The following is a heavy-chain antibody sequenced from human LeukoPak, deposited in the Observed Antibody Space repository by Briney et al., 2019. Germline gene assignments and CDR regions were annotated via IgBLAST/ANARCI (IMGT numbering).Heavy chain of an antibody. Sequence: PGGSLRLSCAASGFTFDDYAMHWVRQAPGKGLEWVSGISWDSGSIGYVDSVKGRFTISRDNAKNSLYLQMNSLRAEDTALYYCAKDRTPSSWYYFDYWGQGTPVTVSS. V-gene: IGHV3-9*01. CDR3: AKDRTPSSWYYFDY. D-gene: IGHD6-13*01. CDR1: GFTFDDYA. CDR2: ISWDSGSI. J-gene: IGHJ4*02.